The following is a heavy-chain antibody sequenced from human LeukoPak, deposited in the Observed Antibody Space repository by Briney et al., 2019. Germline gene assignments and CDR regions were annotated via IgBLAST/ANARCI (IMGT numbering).Heavy chain of an antibody. CDR3: ARGVPTGYYTSCYDY. V-gene: IGHV3-48*03. D-gene: IGHD3/OR15-3a*01. J-gene: IGHJ4*02. CDR2: ISSSGTTI. CDR1: GINFSDSE. Sequence: GGSLRLSCAASGINFSDSEMNWVRQAPGKGLEWVSYISSSGTTIYYADSVKGRFTISRDNAKNSLYLQMNSLRAEDTAVYYCARGVPTGYYTSCYDYWGRGTLVTVSS.